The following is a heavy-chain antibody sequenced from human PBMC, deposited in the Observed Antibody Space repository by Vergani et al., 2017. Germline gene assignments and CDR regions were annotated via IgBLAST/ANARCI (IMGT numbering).Heavy chain of an antibody. CDR1: GGTFSSYT. D-gene: IGHD1-1*01. V-gene: IGHV1-69*08. J-gene: IGHJ4*02. CDR3: AKELYNWNGPFDY. Sequence: QVQLVQSGAEVKKPGSSVKVSCKASGGTFSSYTISWVRQAPGQGLEWMGRIIPILGIANYAQKFQGRVTITADKSTSTAYMELSSLRSEDTAVYYCAKELYNWNGPFDYWGQGTLVTVSS. CDR2: IIPILGIA.